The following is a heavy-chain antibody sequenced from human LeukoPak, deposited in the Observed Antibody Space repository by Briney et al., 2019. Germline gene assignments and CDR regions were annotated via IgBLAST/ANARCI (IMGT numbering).Heavy chain of an antibody. CDR1: GFTFSSYA. CDR3: ARDRDYYDSSGYCDC. J-gene: IGHJ4*02. CDR2: ISYDGSNK. V-gene: IGHV3-30-3*01. Sequence: GGSLRLSCAASGFTFSSYAMHWVRQAPGKGLEWVAVISYDGSNKYYADSVKGRFTISRDNSKNTLYLQMNSLRAEDTAVYYCARDRDYYDSSGYCDCWGQGTLVTVSS. D-gene: IGHD3-22*01.